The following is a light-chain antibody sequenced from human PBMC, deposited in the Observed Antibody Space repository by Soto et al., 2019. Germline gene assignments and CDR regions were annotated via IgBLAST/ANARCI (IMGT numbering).Light chain of an antibody. Sequence: QSALTQPRSVSGSPGQSVAISCTGTSGDVGRYSYVSWYQQHPGKAPRLIIYEGTKRPSGISDRFSGSKSDNTASLTISGLRAEDEAHYHCCSYAGSRTVVFGGGTKLTVL. CDR1: SGDVGRYSY. CDR2: EGT. CDR3: CSYAGSRTVV. V-gene: IGLV2-11*01. J-gene: IGLJ3*02.